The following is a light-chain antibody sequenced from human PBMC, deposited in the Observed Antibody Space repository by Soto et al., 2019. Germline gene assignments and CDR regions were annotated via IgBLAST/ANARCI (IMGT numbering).Light chain of an antibody. V-gene: IGLV2-14*01. Sequence: QSALTQPASVSGSPGQSITISCTGTSSDVGGYNYVSWYQQHPGKAPKLRIYDVSNRPSGVSNRFSGSKSGNTASLTISGLQAEDEVDYYCSSYTSSDTVVFGGGTKVTVL. J-gene: IGLJ3*02. CDR1: SSDVGGYNY. CDR3: SSYTSSDTVV. CDR2: DVS.